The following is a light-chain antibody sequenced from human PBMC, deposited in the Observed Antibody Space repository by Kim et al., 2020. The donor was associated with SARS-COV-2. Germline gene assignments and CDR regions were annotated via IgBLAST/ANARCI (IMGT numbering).Light chain of an antibody. Sequence: DIQMTQSPSSLAASVGDRVTIACRASQTISTFLNWYQQKPGKAPKLLIYAASSLQSGVPSRFSGSGSGTDFTLTISSLQPEDVAIYYCQQSLTTPLLTFGGGTKVDIK. J-gene: IGKJ4*01. V-gene: IGKV1-39*01. CDR2: AAS. CDR1: QTISTF. CDR3: QQSLTTPLLT.